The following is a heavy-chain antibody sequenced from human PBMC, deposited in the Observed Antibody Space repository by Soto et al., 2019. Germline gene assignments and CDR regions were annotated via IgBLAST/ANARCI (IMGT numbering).Heavy chain of an antibody. V-gene: IGHV1-69*08. D-gene: IGHD6-19*01. J-gene: IGHJ4*02. Sequence: QVQLVQSGAEVKKPGSSVKVSCKASGGTFSSYTISWVRQAPGQGLEWMGRIIPILGIANYAQKFQGRVSIIADTSMSIAYMELSTLRSEDTPLSICAIDYVISTGWPTGRWGQGTLVTVSS. CDR2: IIPILGIA. CDR1: GGTFSSYT. CDR3: AIDYVISTGWPTGR.